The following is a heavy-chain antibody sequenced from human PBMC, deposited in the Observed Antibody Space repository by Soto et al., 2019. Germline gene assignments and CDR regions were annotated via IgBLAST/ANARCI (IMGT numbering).Heavy chain of an antibody. CDR1: GGTFSDFT. V-gene: IGHV1-69*06. D-gene: IGHD2-15*01. J-gene: IGHJ3*02. CDR3: ARYWSAGTLYGAFDI. CDR2: IIPMIGAT. Sequence: QVQLVQSGSEVKKPGSSVKVSCKASGGTFSDFTLSWLRQAPGRGLEWMGGIIPMIGATNNAQKLKGRLTITADKSTGTVYKDVNSLRSDDTAVYYCARYWSAGTLYGAFDIWGQGTEVTVSP.